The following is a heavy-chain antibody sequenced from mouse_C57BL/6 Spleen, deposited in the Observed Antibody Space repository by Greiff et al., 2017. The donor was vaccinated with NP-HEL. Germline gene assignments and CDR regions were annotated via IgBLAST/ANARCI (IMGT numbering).Heavy chain of an antibody. J-gene: IGHJ3*01. V-gene: IGHV14-4*01. CDR3: TKLYYGSSDEGRFAY. CDR1: GFNIKDDY. Sequence: DVQLQESGAELVRPGASVKLSCTASGFNIKDDYMHWVKQRPEQGLEWIGWIDPENGDTEYASKFQGKATITADTSSNTAYLQLSSLTSEDTAVYYCTKLYYGSSDEGRFAYWGQGTLVTVSA. D-gene: IGHD1-1*01. CDR2: IDPENGDT.